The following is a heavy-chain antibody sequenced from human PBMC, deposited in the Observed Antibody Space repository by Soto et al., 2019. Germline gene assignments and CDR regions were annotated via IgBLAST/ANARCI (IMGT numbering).Heavy chain of an antibody. D-gene: IGHD2-21*02. CDR1: GYTFTSYA. Sequence: QVQLVQSGAEEKKPGASVKVSCKASGYTFTSYAMHWVRQAPGQRLEWMGWINAGNGNTKYSQKFQGRVTITRDTSASTAYMEVSSLRSDDTAVYYCARSIVVVTALDYWGQGTLVTVSS. CDR3: ARSIVVVTALDY. CDR2: INAGNGNT. J-gene: IGHJ4*02. V-gene: IGHV1-3*05.